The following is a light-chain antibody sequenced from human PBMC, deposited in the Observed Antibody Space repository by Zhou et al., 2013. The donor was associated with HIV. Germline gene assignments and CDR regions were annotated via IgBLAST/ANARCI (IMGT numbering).Light chain of an antibody. J-gene: IGKJ2*01. CDR2: TAS. CDR1: QEIDNY. Sequence: DIQMTQSPSSLSASIGDRVTITCRADQEIDNYLNWYLQKSGKAPELLIYTASNLQSGVPSRFSGSGYGTDFTLTISSLQPEDFANYYCHQTNIIPYSFGQGTKLQIK. V-gene: IGKV1-39*01. CDR3: HQTNIIPYS.